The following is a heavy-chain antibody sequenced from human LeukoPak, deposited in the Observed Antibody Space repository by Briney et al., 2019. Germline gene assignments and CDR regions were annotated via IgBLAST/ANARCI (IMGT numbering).Heavy chain of an antibody. D-gene: IGHD5-18*01. CDR1: GFTFSSYS. V-gene: IGHV3-21*01. J-gene: IGHJ5*02. Sequence: GGSLRLSCAASGFTFSSYSMNWVRQAPGKGLEWVSSISSSSSYIYYADSVKGRFTISRDNAKNSLYLQMNSLRAEDTAVYYCARGVDTVMVRYWFDPWGQGTLVTVSS. CDR3: ARGVDTVMVRYWFDP. CDR2: ISSSSSYI.